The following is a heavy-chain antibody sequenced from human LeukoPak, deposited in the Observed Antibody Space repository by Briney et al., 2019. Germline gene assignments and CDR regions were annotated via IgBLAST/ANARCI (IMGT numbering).Heavy chain of an antibody. J-gene: IGHJ5*02. CDR1: GFTVSSNY. D-gene: IGHD5-18*01. Sequence: GGSLRLSCAASGFTVSSNYMSWVRQAPGKGLEWVSVIYNDGSTYYTDSVKGRFTISRDNSKNTLYLQMNSLGAEDTAVYYCARDLDLRQLDPWGQGTLVTVSS. CDR2: IYNDGST. V-gene: IGHV3-66*02. CDR3: ARDLDLRQLDP.